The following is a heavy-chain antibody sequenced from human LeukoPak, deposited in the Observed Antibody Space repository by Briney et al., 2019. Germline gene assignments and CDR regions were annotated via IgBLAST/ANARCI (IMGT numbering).Heavy chain of an antibody. J-gene: IGHJ6*03. Sequence: SETLSLTCAVSGYSISSGYYWGWIRQPPGKGLEWIGSIYHSGSTYYNPSLKSRVTVSVDTSKNQLSLKLSSVTAADTAVYYCATLDPYYYDSSGYYNYYYYMDVWGKGTTVTVSS. D-gene: IGHD3-22*01. V-gene: IGHV4-38-2*01. CDR3: ATLDPYYYDSSGYYNYYYYMDV. CDR2: IYHSGST. CDR1: GYSISSGYY.